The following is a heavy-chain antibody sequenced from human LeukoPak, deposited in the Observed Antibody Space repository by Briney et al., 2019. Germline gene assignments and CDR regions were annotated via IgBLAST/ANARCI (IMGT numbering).Heavy chain of an antibody. J-gene: IGHJ4*02. CDR3: ARRVPSDY. CDR1: GGSIRSYY. Sequence: SETLSLTCTVSGGSIRSYYWSWIRQPPGKGLEWIAYIYYSGSTNYNPSLKRRVTISVDTSKNQFSLKLSSVTAADTAVYYCARRVPSDYWGQGTLVTVSS. CDR2: IYYSGST. D-gene: IGHD3-10*01. V-gene: IGHV4-59*12.